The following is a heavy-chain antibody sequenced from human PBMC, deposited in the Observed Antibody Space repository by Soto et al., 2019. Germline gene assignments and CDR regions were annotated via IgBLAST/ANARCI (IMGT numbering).Heavy chain of an antibody. J-gene: IGHJ4*02. CDR2: ISAGGGST. CDR1: GFTFSSYA. Sequence: GGSLRLSCAASGFTFSSYAMSWVRQAPGKGLEWVSAISAGGGSTYYADSVKGRFTISRDNSKNTLYLQMNSLRAEDTAVYYCAKDSDSSGYYLWHFDYWGQGTLVTVSS. D-gene: IGHD3-22*01. CDR3: AKDSDSSGYYLWHFDY. V-gene: IGHV3-23*01.